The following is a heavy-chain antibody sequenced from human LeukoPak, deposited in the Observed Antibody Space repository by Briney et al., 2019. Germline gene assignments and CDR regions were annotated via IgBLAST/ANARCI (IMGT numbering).Heavy chain of an antibody. D-gene: IGHD5-24*01. CDR1: GGSISSSYY. V-gene: IGHV4-59*08. CDR2: IYYSGST. Sequence: SETLSLTCTVSGGSISSSYYWNWIRQPPGKGLEWIGYIYYSGSTNYNPSLKSRVTISVDTSKNQFSLKLSSVTAADTAVYYCARSVEMATIPFDYWGQGTLVTVSS. CDR3: ARSVEMATIPFDY. J-gene: IGHJ4*02.